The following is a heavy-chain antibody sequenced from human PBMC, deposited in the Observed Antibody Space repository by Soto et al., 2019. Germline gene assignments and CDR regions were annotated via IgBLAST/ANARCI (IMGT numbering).Heavy chain of an antibody. CDR3: AKERSDHRTTAAAIDY. J-gene: IGHJ4*02. V-gene: IGHV3-23*01. D-gene: IGHD6-25*01. CDR1: VFTFSIYA. Sequence: PGGSLRLACVSSVFTFSIYAMSWVRQAPGKGREWVSSIIGSGDSAYYADSVKGRFTISRDNSKNTFYLQINSLRAVDTAVYYCAKERSDHRTTAAAIDYWGQGA. CDR2: IIGSGDSA.